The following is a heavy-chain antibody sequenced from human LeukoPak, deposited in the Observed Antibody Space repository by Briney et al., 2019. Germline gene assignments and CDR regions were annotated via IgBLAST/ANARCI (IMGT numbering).Heavy chain of an antibody. CDR3: AGPRLAAAGTFQNY. D-gene: IGHD6-13*01. J-gene: IGHJ4*02. CDR1: GGSFSGYY. Sequence: PSETLSLTCAVYGGSFSGYYWSWIRQPPGKGLEWIGEINHSGSTNYNPSLKSRVTISVDTSKNQFSLKLSSVTAADTAVYYCAGPRLAAAGTFQNYWGQGTLVTVSS. V-gene: IGHV4-34*01. CDR2: INHSGST.